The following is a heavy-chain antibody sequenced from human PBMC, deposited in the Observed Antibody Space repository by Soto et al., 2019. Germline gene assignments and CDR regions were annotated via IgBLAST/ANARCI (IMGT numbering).Heavy chain of an antibody. D-gene: IGHD6-13*01. J-gene: IGHJ5*02. CDR2: IYYSGSA. CDR1: GGSISSSSYY. V-gene: IGHV4-39*01. Sequence: SETLSLTCTVSGGSISSSSYYWGWIRQPPGKGLEWIGNIYYSGSAYYNPSLKSRVTISVDMSKNNFSLKLSSVTAADTAVYYCARHQSHSSSYVDPWGQGTLVTVSS. CDR3: ARHQSHSSSYVDP.